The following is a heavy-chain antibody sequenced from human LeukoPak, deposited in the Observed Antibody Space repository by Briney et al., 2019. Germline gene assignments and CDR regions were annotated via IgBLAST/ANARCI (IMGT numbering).Heavy chain of an antibody. J-gene: IGHJ4*02. CDR3: AREDGYSSSWYSDY. Sequence: GGSLRLSCAASGFTFSDYYMSWIRQAPGKGLEWLSDISSTSIYTNYADSVKGRFTISRDNAKNSLYLQMNSLRAEDTAVYYCAREDGYSSSWYSDYWGQGTLVTVSS. CDR2: ISSTSIYT. CDR1: GFTFSDYY. V-gene: IGHV3-11*05. D-gene: IGHD6-13*01.